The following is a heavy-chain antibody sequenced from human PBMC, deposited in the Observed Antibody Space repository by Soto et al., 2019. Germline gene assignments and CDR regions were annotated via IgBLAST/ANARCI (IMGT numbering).Heavy chain of an antibody. CDR2: ISAYNGKT. CDR3: ARVAQGSGSYWRAYYYYYYMDV. V-gene: IGHV1-18*01. D-gene: IGHD3-10*01. CDR1: GYTFTSYG. Sequence: QVQLVQSGAEVKKPGASVKVSCKASGYTFTSYGISWVRQAPGQGLEWMGWISAYNGKTNYAQKLQGRVTMTTDTSTSTAYMELRSLRSDDTAVYYCARVAQGSGSYWRAYYYYYYMDVWGKGTTVTVSS. J-gene: IGHJ6*03.